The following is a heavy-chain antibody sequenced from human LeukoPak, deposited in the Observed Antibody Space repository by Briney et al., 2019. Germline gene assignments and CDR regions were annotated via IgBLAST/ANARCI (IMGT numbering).Heavy chain of an antibody. V-gene: IGHV4-59*08. CDR3: ARHAAVEGSSGWSPLWWFDP. J-gene: IGHJ5*02. D-gene: IGHD6-19*01. Sequence: SETLSLTCTVSGXSISSYYGSWIRQPPGRGLQWIGYIYYSGSTNYNPSLKSRVTISVDTSKSQFSLKLSSVTAADTAVYYCARHAAVEGSSGWSPLWWFDPWGQGTLVTVSS. CDR1: GXSISSYY. CDR2: IYYSGST.